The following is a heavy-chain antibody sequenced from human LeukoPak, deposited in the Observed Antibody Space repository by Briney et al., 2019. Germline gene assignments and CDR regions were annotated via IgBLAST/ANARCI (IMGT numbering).Heavy chain of an antibody. Sequence: ASVKVSCKASGYTFTSYGISWVRQAPGQGLEWMGWISAYNGNTNYAQKLQGRVTMTTDTSTSTAYMELRSLRSDDTAVYCCARDWSTYYDFWSGYYTRVWFDPWGQGTLVTVSS. CDR1: GYTFTSYG. J-gene: IGHJ5*02. CDR2: ISAYNGNT. D-gene: IGHD3-3*01. CDR3: ARDWSTYYDFWSGYYTRVWFDP. V-gene: IGHV1-18*01.